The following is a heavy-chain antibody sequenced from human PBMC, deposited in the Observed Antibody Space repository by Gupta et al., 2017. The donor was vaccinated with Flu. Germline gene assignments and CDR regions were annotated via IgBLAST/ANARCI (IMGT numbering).Heavy chain of an antibody. CDR2: ISSNGGST. D-gene: IGHD2-2*02. CDR3: ARVGNFLGYCSSTSCYNWDYYYMDV. Sequence: PGKGLEYVSAISSNGGSTYYANSVKGRFTISRDNSKNTLYLQMGSLRAEDMAVYYCARVGNFLGYCSSTSCYNWDYYYMDVWGKGTTVTVSS. V-gene: IGHV3-64*01. J-gene: IGHJ6*03.